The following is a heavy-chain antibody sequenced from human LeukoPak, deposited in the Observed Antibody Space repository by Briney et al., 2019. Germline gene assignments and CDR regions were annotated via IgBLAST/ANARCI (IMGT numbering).Heavy chain of an antibody. Sequence: PGGSLRLSCAASGFTFSSYGMHWVRQAPGKGLEWVAVISYDGSNKYYADSVKGRFTISRDNSKNTLYLQMNSLRAEDTAVYYCAKEGWRADCGDYSPDYWGQGTLVTVSS. J-gene: IGHJ4*02. CDR1: GFTFSSYG. V-gene: IGHV3-30*18. D-gene: IGHD4-17*01. CDR2: ISYDGSNK. CDR3: AKEGWRADCGDYSPDY.